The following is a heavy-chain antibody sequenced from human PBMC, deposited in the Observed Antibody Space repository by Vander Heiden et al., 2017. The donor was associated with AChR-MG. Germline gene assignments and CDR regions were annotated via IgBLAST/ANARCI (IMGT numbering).Heavy chain of an antibody. D-gene: IGHD1-26*01. V-gene: IGHV4-39*01. CDR1: GGPISSSSYY. Sequence: QLQLQESGPGLVKPSETLSLTCTGPGGPISSSSYYWGWIRQPPGKGLEWIGSIYYSGSTYYNPSLKSRVTISVDTSKNQFSLKLSSVTAADTAVYYCARLRSYHDAFDIWGQGTMVTVSS. J-gene: IGHJ3*02. CDR3: ARLRSYHDAFDI. CDR2: IYYSGST.